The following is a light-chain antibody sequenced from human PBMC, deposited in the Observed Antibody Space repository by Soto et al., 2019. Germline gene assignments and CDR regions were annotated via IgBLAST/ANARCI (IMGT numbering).Light chain of an antibody. CDR1: EDISNY. J-gene: IGKJ1*01. CDR3: QNYNRAPWT. Sequence: DIQMTQSPSSLSASVGDRVTITCRASEDISNYLAWYQQKPGKVPKLLIYGASTLQSGVPSRFSGSGSGTDFTLIISSLQTEDVATYYCQNYNRAPWTFGQGTKVESK. V-gene: IGKV1-27*01. CDR2: GAS.